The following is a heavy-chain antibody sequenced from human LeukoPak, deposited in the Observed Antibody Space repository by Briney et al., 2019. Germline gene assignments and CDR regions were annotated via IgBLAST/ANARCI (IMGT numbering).Heavy chain of an antibody. J-gene: IGHJ4*02. Sequence: GGSLRLSCAASGFTFSSYEMNWVRHAPGKGLEWVSYISSSGSTIYYADSVKGRFTISRDNAKNSLYLQMNSLRAEDTAVYYCARGIPNYYDSSGPFDYWGQGTLVTVSS. CDR2: ISSSGSTI. V-gene: IGHV3-48*03. CDR1: GFTFSSYE. D-gene: IGHD3-22*01. CDR3: ARGIPNYYDSSGPFDY.